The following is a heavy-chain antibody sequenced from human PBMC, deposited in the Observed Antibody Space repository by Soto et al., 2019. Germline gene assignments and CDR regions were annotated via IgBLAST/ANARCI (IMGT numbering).Heavy chain of an antibody. Sequence: DVQLLESGGDLVQPGGSLRLSCAASGFTFSSYAMSWVRQAPGKGLEWVSSMSGAGRSSYDADSGKGRFTIYRDNSKNTLYLQMNNLRAEDTALYYCAKGPIFGAENIYDYWGQGTLVTVSS. J-gene: IGHJ4*02. CDR3: AKGPIFGAENIYDY. CDR1: GFTFSSYA. V-gene: IGHV3-23*01. D-gene: IGHD3-3*01. CDR2: MSGAGRSS.